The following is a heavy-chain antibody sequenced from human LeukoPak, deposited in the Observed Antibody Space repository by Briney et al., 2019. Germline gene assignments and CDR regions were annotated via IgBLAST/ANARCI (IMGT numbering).Heavy chain of an antibody. D-gene: IGHD3-22*01. J-gene: IGHJ4*02. V-gene: IGHV1-46*01. CDR2: INPSGGST. Sequence: ASMKVSCKASGYTFTSYYMHWVRQAPGQGLEWMGIINPSGGSTSYAQKFQGRVTMTRDTSTSTVYMELSSLRSEDTAVYYCARGAYYYDSSGYYHLDYWGQGTLVTVSS. CDR1: GYTFTSYY. CDR3: ARGAYYYDSSGYYHLDY.